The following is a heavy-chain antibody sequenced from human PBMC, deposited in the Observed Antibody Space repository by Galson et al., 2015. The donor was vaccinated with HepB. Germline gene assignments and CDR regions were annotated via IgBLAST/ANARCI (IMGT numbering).Heavy chain of an antibody. CDR1: GFTLTSYA. D-gene: IGHD3-3*01. CDR3: ADSPDLLRFLEWSRSV. Sequence: SLRLSCAASGFTLTSYAMSWVRQALGKGLEWVSAISGSGGFTYYADSVKGRFTISRDNSKNTLYLQMNSLRAEDPAVYYCADSPDLLRFLEWSRSVWGKGTTVTVSS. J-gene: IGHJ6*04. V-gene: IGHV3-23*01. CDR2: ISGSGGFT.